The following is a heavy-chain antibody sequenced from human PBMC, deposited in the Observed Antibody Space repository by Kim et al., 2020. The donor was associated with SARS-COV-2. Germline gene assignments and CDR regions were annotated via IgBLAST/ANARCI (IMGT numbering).Heavy chain of an antibody. Sequence: YYADSVKGRFTISRDNSKNTLYLQMNSLRAEDTAVYYCAAGREGVITSDYWGQGTLVTVSS. D-gene: IGHD3-22*01. V-gene: IGHV3-53*01. J-gene: IGHJ4*02. CDR3: AAGREGVITSDY.